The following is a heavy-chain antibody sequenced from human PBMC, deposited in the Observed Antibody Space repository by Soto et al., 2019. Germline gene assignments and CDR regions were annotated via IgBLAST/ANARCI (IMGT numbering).Heavy chain of an antibody. CDR2: IYPGGGT. CDR3: ARDEGSGSYYAFDI. Sequence: GGSLRLSCIASGFTVSNKYMTWVRQAPGKGLEWVSLIYPGGGTYYADSVEGRFTISRDNSRDTLYLQMNSLRAEDTAVYYCARDEGSGSYYAFDIWGQGTMVTVSS. CDR1: GFTVSNKY. V-gene: IGHV3-66*01. J-gene: IGHJ3*02. D-gene: IGHD3-10*01.